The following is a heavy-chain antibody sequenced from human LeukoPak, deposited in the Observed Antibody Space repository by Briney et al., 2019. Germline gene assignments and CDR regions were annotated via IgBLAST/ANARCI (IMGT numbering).Heavy chain of an antibody. Sequence: SETLSLTCAVSGDSISSSSYYWGWIRQPPGKGLEWIGSIYYSGSTYYNPSLKSRVTISVDTSKNQFSLKLSSVTAADTAVYYCARDITGSFDYWGQGNLVTVSS. CDR1: GDSISSSSYY. J-gene: IGHJ4*02. D-gene: IGHD1-14*01. V-gene: IGHV4-39*07. CDR3: ARDITGSFDY. CDR2: IYYSGST.